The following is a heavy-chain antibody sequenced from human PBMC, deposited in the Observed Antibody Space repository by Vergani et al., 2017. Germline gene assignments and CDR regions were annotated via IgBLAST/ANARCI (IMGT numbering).Heavy chain of an antibody. Sequence: QVQLEQSGAEVKKPGSSVTVSCRASGGTFGSHTISWVRQAPGQGLEWVGRVIPHLEITTLAQHLQGRVIITADKSTATAYMELSSLRSEDTAVDYCARATTRYCSSSSCYPNWFDPWGQGTLVTVSS. CDR1: GGTFGSHT. CDR2: VIPHLEIT. CDR3: ARATTRYCSSSSCYPNWFDP. J-gene: IGHJ5*02. V-gene: IGHV1-69*02. D-gene: IGHD2-2*01.